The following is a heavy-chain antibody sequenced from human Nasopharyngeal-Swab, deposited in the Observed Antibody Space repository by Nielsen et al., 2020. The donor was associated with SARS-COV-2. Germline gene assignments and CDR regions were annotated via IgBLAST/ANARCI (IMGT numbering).Heavy chain of an antibody. Sequence: VRQAPGKGLEWVANIKQDGSEKYYVDSVKGRFTISRDNAKNSLYLQMNSLRAEDTAVYYCARGASGYYDFWSGYYRYYYYYYMDVWGKGTTATVSS. CDR3: ARGASGYYDFWSGYYRYYYYYYMDV. V-gene: IGHV3-7*01. J-gene: IGHJ6*03. D-gene: IGHD3-3*01. CDR2: IKQDGSEK.